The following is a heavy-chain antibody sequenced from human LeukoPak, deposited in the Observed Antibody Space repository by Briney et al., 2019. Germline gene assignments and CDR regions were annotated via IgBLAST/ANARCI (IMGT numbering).Heavy chain of an antibody. V-gene: IGHV4-59*08. CDR2: IHYSGST. Sequence: PSETLSLTCTVSGGSISSYYWSWIRQPPGKGLEWIGYIHYSGSTNFNPSLKSRVTISVDTSKNQFSLKLSSVTAADTAVYYCARHARQYGNYYDFYAMDVWGQGTTVTVSS. J-gene: IGHJ6*02. CDR3: ARHARQYGNYYDFYAMDV. D-gene: IGHD4-17*01. CDR1: GGSISSYY.